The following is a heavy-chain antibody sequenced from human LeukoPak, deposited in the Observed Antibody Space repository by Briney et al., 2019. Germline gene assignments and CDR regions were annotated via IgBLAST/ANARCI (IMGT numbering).Heavy chain of an antibody. CDR2: IGTAGDT. D-gene: IGHD6-13*01. CDR3: ARDVLAAAGTNDY. J-gene: IGHJ4*02. V-gene: IGHV3-13*01. CDR1: GFTFSSYD. Sequence: GGSLRLSCAASGFTFSSYDMHWARHATGKGLEWVSAIGTAGDTYYPGSVKGRFTISRENAKNSLYLQMNSLRAGDTAVYYCARDVLAAAGTNDYWGQGTLVTVSS.